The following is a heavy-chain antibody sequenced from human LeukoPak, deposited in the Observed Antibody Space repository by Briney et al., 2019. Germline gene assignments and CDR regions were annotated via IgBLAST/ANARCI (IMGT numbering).Heavy chain of an antibody. CDR1: GFTFRSHA. V-gene: IGHV3-23*01. J-gene: IGHJ4*02. CDR2: IYENGGTT. D-gene: IGHD2-21*01. Sequence: EGSLRLSCVGSGFTFRSHAMSWVRQAPEKGLEFVSGIYENGGTTYYADSVKGRFSISRDNSKNTLYLQMDSLRGVDTAVYYCAKDFRIGYSAHFDYWGQGALVTVSS. CDR3: AKDFRIGYSAHFDY.